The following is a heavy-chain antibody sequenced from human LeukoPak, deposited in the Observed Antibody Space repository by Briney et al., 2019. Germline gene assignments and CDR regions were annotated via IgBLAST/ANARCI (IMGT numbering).Heavy chain of an antibody. Sequence: GGSLRLSCAASGFTFSSYAMSWVRQAPGMGLEWVSSIGSSGDITYYADSVKGRFTISRDNSKNTLYLQMNSLRAEDTAVYYCAKVPNWNYLWFDPWGQGTLVTVSS. J-gene: IGHJ5*02. CDR3: AKVPNWNYLWFDP. D-gene: IGHD1-7*01. CDR1: GFTFSSYA. V-gene: IGHV3-23*01. CDR2: IGSSGDIT.